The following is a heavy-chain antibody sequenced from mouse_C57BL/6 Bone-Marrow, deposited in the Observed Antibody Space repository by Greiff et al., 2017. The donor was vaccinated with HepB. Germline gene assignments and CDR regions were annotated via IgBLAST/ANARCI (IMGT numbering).Heavy chain of an antibody. CDR2: IDPSDSYT. CDR1: GYTFTSYW. D-gene: IGHD1-1*01. Sequence: VQLQQPGAELVMPGASVKLSCKASGYTFTSYWMHWVKQRPGQGLEWIGEIDPSDSYTNYNQKFKGKSTLTVDKTSSTAYMQLSSLTSEDAAVYYCARHYDYDSSYTWFAYWGKGTLVTVSA. V-gene: IGHV1-69*01. J-gene: IGHJ3*01. CDR3: ARHYDYDSSYTWFAY.